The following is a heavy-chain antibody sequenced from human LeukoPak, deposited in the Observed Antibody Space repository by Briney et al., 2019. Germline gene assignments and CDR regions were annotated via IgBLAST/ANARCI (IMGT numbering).Heavy chain of an antibody. CDR3: AAFGSSGYSSFDAFDI. Sequence: SVKVSCKASGFTFTSSAMQWVRQARGQRLEWIGWIVVGSGNTNYAQKFQERVTITRDMSTSTAYMELSSLRSEDTAVYYCAAFGSSGYSSFDAFDIWGQGTMVTVSS. V-gene: IGHV1-58*02. CDR1: GFTFTSSA. J-gene: IGHJ3*02. D-gene: IGHD3-22*01. CDR2: IVVGSGNT.